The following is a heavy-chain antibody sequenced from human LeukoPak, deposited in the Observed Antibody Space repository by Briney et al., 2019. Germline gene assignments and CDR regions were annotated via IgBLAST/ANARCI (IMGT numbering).Heavy chain of an antibody. D-gene: IGHD3-10*01. V-gene: IGHV3-30-3*01. CDR3: ARIKEYGFDI. Sequence: GSLRLSCTVSGFTFSNYPMHWVRQAPGEGLEWVSNISNDGTIKYYVESVKGRFTISRDNAKNSLYLQMNSLRAEDTAVYSCARIKEYGFDIWGQGTMVTVSS. CDR2: ISNDGTIK. CDR1: GFTFSNYP. J-gene: IGHJ3*02.